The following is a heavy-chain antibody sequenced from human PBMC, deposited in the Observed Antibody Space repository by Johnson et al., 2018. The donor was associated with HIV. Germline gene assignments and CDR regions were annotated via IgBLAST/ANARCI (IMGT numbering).Heavy chain of an antibody. Sequence: VQLVESGGGLVQPGGSLRLSCAASRFTFSSYWMHWVRHAPGKGLVWVSRIHSDGSSTTYADSVKGRFTISRDNAKNSLYLQMNSLRAEDTAVYYCARDNWNDADGAFDIWGQGTMVTVSS. CDR2: IHSDGSST. CDR1: RFTFSSYW. CDR3: ARDNWNDADGAFDI. J-gene: IGHJ3*02. D-gene: IGHD1-20*01. V-gene: IGHV3-74*02.